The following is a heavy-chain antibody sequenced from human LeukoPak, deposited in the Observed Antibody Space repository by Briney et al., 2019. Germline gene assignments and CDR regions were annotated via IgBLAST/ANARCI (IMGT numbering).Heavy chain of an antibody. J-gene: IGHJ6*02. CDR2: IKPGNGDT. D-gene: IGHD2-15*01. Sequence: ASVKVSCKASGYTFTSYAMHWVRQAPGQRLEWMGWIKPGNGDTKYSQKLQGRVTITRDTSASTAYMELSSLRSEDTAVYYCARAAFSRVKDGSCLYGMDVWGQGTTVTVSS. CDR1: GYTFTSYA. CDR3: ARAAFSRVKDGSCLYGMDV. V-gene: IGHV1-3*01.